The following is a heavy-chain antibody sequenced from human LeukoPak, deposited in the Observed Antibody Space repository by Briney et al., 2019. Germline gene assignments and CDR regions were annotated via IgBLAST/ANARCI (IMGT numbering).Heavy chain of an antibody. CDR2: ISAYNGNT. V-gene: IGHV1-18*01. Sequence: GASVKVSCKASGYTFTNYGISWVRQAPGQGLEWIGWISAYNGNTNYAQTLQGRVTMTTDTSTSTAYMELRSLRSDDTAVYYCARETLYYYDSSGYYFQYFQHWGQGTLVTVSS. CDR1: GYTFTNYG. J-gene: IGHJ1*01. D-gene: IGHD3-22*01. CDR3: ARETLYYYDSSGYYFQYFQH.